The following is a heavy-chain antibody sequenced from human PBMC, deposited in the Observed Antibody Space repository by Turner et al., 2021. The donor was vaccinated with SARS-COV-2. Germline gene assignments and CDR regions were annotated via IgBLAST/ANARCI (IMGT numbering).Heavy chain of an antibody. J-gene: IGHJ3*01. Sequence: EVHLVESGGALVQPGGSLTLSCAASGFSFSNYWMHWVRQVQGKGLVWVSRVNSDGSSTVYADSVRGRFTLSRDNAKNMLYLQMNSLRVDDTAVYYCAGGAVWGQGTMLTVSS. CDR2: VNSDGSST. CDR1: GFSFSNYW. V-gene: IGHV3-74*01. CDR3: AGGAV.